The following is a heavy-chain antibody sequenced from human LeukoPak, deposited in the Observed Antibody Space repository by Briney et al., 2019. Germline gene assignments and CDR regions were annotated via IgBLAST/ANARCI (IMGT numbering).Heavy chain of an antibody. J-gene: IGHJ4*02. V-gene: IGHV3-9*01. CDR1: GFTFDDYA. CDR3: AKACGGDCYRFDY. D-gene: IGHD2-21*02. Sequence: PGRSLRLSCAASGFTFDDYAMHWVRQAPGKGLEWVSGISWNSGGIGYADSVKGRFTISRDNAKNSLYLQMNSLRAEDTALYYCAKACGGDCYRFDYWGQGTLVTVSS. CDR2: ISWNSGGI.